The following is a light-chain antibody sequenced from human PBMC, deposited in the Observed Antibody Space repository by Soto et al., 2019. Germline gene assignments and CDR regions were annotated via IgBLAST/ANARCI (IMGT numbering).Light chain of an antibody. CDR3: FSYSTSRARI. V-gene: IGLV2-14*01. J-gene: IGLJ2*01. Sequence: QSALTQPASVSGSPGQWITISCTGTRRDVGGYNYVSWYKQKPGKAPKLVIYDVSHRPSGVSDRFFGSKSGNTASLIISGLQAEDEADYYCFSYSTSRARIFGGGTKVTVL. CDR2: DVS. CDR1: RRDVGGYNY.